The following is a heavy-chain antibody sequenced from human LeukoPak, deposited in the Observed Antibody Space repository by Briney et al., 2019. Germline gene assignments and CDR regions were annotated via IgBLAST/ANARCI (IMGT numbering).Heavy chain of an antibody. CDR1: GFTFSSYS. J-gene: IGHJ4*02. Sequence: GGSLRLSCAASGFTFSSYSMNWVRQAPGKGLEWVSSISSSSSYIYYADSVKGRFTISRDNAKNSLYLQMNSLRAEDTAVYYCAKDSHPPRSGMAFYFDYWGQGNLVTVSS. CDR3: AKDSHPPRSGMAFYFDY. D-gene: IGHD6-19*01. V-gene: IGHV3-21*01. CDR2: ISSSSSYI.